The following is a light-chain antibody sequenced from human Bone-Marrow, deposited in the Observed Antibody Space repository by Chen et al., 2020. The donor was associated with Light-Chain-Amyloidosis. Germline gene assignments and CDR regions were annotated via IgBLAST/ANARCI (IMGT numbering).Light chain of an antibody. CDR1: QGLVHSDGNTY. V-gene: IGKV2-30*02. CDR3: MQGTHWPPVT. CDR2: KVF. J-gene: IGKJ2*01. Sequence: DVVMTQSPLSLSVSLGQPASISCRSSQGLVHSDGNTYLNWFHQRPGQSPRRLIYKVFNRDSGVPDRFSGSWSGTDFPLKISRVDAEDVGIYYCMQGTHWPPVTFGQGTKLEIQ.